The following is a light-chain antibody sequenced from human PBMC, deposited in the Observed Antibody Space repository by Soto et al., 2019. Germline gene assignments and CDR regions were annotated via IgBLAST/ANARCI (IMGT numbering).Light chain of an antibody. CDR1: QSISTW. J-gene: IGKJ1*01. CDR2: KAS. Sequence: DIQMTQSPSTLSASVGDRVTITCRASQSISTWLAWYQQKPGKAPKLLIYKASSLESGVPSRFSGSGSGTEFTLTLSSLQPDDLATYYCQQYSSYSPWAFGPGTKVEIK. CDR3: QQYSSYSPWA. V-gene: IGKV1-5*03.